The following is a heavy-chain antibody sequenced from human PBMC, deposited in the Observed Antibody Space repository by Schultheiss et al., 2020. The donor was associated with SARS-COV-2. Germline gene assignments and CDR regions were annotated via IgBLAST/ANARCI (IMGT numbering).Heavy chain of an antibody. CDR2: ISYDGSNK. CDR1: GLTFSSYG. CDR3: ARSHWQLEPRSLVGY. D-gene: IGHD1-1*01. J-gene: IGHJ4*02. V-gene: IGHV3-30*03. Sequence: GGSLRLSCAASGLTFSSYGMHWVRQAPGKGLEWVAVISYDGSNKYYADSVKGRFTISRDNSKNTLYLQMNSLRAEDTAVYYCARSHWQLEPRSLVGYWGQGTLVTVSS.